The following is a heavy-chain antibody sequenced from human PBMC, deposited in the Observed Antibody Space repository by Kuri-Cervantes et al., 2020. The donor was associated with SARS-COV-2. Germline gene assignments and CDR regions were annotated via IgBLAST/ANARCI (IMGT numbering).Heavy chain of an antibody. CDR1: GGSISSSSYY. D-gene: IGHD3-10*01. J-gene: IGHJ4*02. V-gene: IGHV4-39*07. Sequence: GSLRLSCTVSGGSISSSSYYWGWIRQPPGKGLEWIGSIYYSGSTYYNPSLKSRVTISVDTSKNQFSLKLSSVTAADTAVYYCASVPCGSGSYAYYFDYWGQGTLVTVSS. CDR2: IYYSGST. CDR3: ASVPCGSGSYAYYFDY.